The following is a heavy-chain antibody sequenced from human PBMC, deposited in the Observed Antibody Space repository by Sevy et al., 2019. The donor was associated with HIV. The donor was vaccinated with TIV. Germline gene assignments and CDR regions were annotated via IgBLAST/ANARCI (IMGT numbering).Heavy chain of an antibody. CDR1: GFIFSSYG. CDR2: IWYEGSNK. J-gene: IGHJ4*02. CDR3: ARANYYDSSGSLDY. Sequence: GGSLRLSCAASGFIFSSYGMHWVRQAPGKGLEWVAVIWYEGSNKYYADSVKGRFTISRDNSKNTLYLQMNSPRAEDTAVYYCARANYYDSSGSLDYWGQGTLVTVSS. D-gene: IGHD3-22*01. V-gene: IGHV3-33*01.